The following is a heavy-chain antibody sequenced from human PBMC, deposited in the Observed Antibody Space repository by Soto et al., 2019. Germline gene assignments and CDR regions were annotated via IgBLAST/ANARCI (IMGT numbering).Heavy chain of an antibody. Sequence: QIQLVQSGGEVKKPGASVKVSCKSSGYKFISHSITWVRQAPGQGLEWMGRISAYNGNTNYAQKLQGRVTMTTDTSTNTAYMELRSLSSEHTPVYYSARGEYCGGVPGWRDIDVWGRGTTVTVSS. CDR2: ISAYNGNT. J-gene: IGHJ6*02. D-gene: IGHD2-21*01. V-gene: IGHV1-18*01. CDR1: GYKFISHS. CDR3: ARGEYCGGVPGWRDIDV.